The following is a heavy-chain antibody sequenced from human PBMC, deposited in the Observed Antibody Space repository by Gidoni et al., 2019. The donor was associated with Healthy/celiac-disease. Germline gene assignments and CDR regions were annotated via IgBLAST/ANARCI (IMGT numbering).Heavy chain of an antibody. V-gene: IGHV4-39*01. CDR2: IYYSGRT. CDR1: GRSIRSSSYY. Sequence: QLQLQESGPGLVKPSETLSLTCTVSGRSIRSSSYYWGWIRQPPGKGLEWIGSIYYSGRTYYNPSLKSRVTISVDTSKNQFSLKLSSVTAADTAVYYCARLGNGDYSYYYYYMDVWGKGTTVTVSS. D-gene: IGHD4-17*01. CDR3: ARLGNGDYSYYYYYMDV. J-gene: IGHJ6*03.